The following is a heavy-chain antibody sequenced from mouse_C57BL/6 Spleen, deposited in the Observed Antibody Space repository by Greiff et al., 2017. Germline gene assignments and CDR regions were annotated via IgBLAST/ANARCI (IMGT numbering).Heavy chain of an antibody. J-gene: IGHJ1*03. CDR3: TNLTGDWYFDV. Sequence: QVQLQQSGAELVRPGASVTLSCKASGYIFTDYEMHWVKQTPVHGLEWIGAVDPETGNTAYNQKFKDKAILTADKSSSTAYMEFRSLTSEDSAVYYCTNLTGDWYFDVWGTGTTVTVSS. V-gene: IGHV1-15*01. CDR1: GYIFTDYE. D-gene: IGHD4-1*01. CDR2: VDPETGNT.